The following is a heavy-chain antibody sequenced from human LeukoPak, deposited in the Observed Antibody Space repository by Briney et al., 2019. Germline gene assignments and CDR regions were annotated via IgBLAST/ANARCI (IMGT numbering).Heavy chain of an antibody. V-gene: IGHV1-2*02. CDR1: GYTFTGYY. CDR2: INPNSGGT. CDR3: ARDGGYYGSGVEAEFDY. Sequence: GASVKVSCTASGYTFTGYYMHWVRQAPGQGLEWMGWINPNSGGTNYAQKFQGRVTMTRDTSISTAYMELSRLRSDDTAVYYCARDGGYYGSGVEAEFDYWGQGTLVTVSS. D-gene: IGHD3-10*01. J-gene: IGHJ4*02.